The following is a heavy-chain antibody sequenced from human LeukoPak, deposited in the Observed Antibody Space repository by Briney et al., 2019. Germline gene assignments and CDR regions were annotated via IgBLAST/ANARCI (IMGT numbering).Heavy chain of an antibody. CDR2: IKEDESAK. J-gene: IGHJ4*02. CDR3: ASNVGGSRDF. CDR1: GFTLWRYW. V-gene: IGHV3-7*01. Sequence: TGGSLRLSCAASGFTLWRYWIAWLRQAPGKGLEWVANIKEDESAKHQADSVKGRFTISRDNAQNSVYLQMRRLRGEDTVVDYRASNVGGSRDFWGQGTLVTVSS. D-gene: IGHD3-10*01.